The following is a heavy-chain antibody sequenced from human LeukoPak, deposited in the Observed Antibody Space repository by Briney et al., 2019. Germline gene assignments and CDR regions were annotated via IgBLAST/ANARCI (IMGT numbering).Heavy chain of an antibody. CDR1: GGTFSSYA. V-gene: IGHV1-69*13. CDR2: IIPIFGTA. CDR3: ARHIGYCSSTSCYSDAFDI. Sequence: ASVKVSCKASGGTFSSYAISWVRQAPGQGLEWMGGIIPIFGTANYAQKFQGRVTITADESTSTAYVELSSLRSEDTAVYYCARHIGYCSSTSCYSDAFDIWGQGTMVTVSS. J-gene: IGHJ3*02. D-gene: IGHD2-2*01.